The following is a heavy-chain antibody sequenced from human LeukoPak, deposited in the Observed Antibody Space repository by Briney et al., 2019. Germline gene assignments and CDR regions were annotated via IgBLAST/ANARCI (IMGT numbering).Heavy chain of an antibody. CDR3: TTVWNCGGDCSDAFDI. D-gene: IGHD2-21*02. Sequence: PGGSLRLSCAASGFTFSSYGMHWVRQAPGKGLEWVGRIKSKTDGGTTDYAAPVKGGFTISRDDSKNTLYLQMNSLKTEDTAVYYCTTVWNCGGDCSDAFDIWGQGTMVTVSS. CDR2: IKSKTDGGTT. V-gene: IGHV3-15*01. CDR1: GFTFSSYG. J-gene: IGHJ3*02.